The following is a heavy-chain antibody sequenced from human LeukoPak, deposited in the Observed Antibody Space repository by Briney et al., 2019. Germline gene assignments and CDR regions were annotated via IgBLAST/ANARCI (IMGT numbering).Heavy chain of an antibody. CDR3: ARGGYPLYYFDY. CDR2: ISSSGSTI. V-gene: IGHV3-48*03. J-gene: IGHJ4*02. D-gene: IGHD3-22*01. Sequence: GGALRISCAAPGFTFSSYEKNWGRPAPGKGVGWVSYISSSGSTIYYADSVKGRFTISRDNAKNSLYLQMNSLRAEDTAVYYCARGGYPLYYFDYWGQGTLVTVSS. CDR1: GFTFSSYE.